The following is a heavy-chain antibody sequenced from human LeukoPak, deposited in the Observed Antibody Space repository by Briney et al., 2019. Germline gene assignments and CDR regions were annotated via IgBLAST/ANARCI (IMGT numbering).Heavy chain of an antibody. CDR3: AREDDRVRGVHSIDY. V-gene: IGHV3-21*01. J-gene: IGHJ4*02. CDR2: ISSSSSYI. CDR1: GFTFSSYS. D-gene: IGHD3-10*01. Sequence: GGSLRLSCAASGFTFSSYSMNWVRQAPGKGLEWVSSISSSSSYIYYADSVKGRFTISRDNAKNSLYLQMNSLRAEDTAVYYCAREDDRVRGVHSIDYWGQGTLVTVSS.